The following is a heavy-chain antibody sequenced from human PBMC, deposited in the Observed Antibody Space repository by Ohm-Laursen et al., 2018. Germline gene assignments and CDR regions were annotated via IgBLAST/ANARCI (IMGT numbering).Heavy chain of an antibody. CDR2: INASGGGA. CDR3: ARGSEELSLLDY. CDR1: GYTFSSYY. D-gene: IGHD1-7*01. V-gene: IGHV1-46*01. J-gene: IGHJ4*02. Sequence: GASVKVSCKASGYTFSSYYVHWVRQAPGQGLEWMGIINASGGGARYAQKFQGRATLTRDTSTSTVDMELSSLRSEDTAVYFCARGSEELSLLDYWGQGALVTVSA.